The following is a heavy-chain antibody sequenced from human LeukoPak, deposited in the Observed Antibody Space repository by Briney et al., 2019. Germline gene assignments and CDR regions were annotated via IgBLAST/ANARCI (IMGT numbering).Heavy chain of an antibody. CDR1: GFTFSSYW. CDR2: INCGGSNT. CDR3: AKDGSVLYCSGGSCYSEYYYYGMDV. V-gene: IGHV3-74*01. J-gene: IGHJ6*02. D-gene: IGHD2-15*01. Sequence: GGSLRLSCAASGFTFSSYWMHWVRHAPGKGRVWVSRINCGGSNTRYADSVKGRFTISRDNSKNTLYLQMNSLRAEDTAVYYCAKDGSVLYCSGGSCYSEYYYYGMDVWGQGTTVTVSS.